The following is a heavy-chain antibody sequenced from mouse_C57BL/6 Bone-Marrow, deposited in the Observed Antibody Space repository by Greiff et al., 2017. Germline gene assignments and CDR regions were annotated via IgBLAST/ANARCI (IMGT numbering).Heavy chain of an antibody. CDR3: ARNYYYGSGYDWYFGV. CDR2: IWRGGST. D-gene: IGHD1-1*01. J-gene: IGHJ1*03. CDR1: GFSLTSYG. V-gene: IGHV2-2*01. Sequence: QVQLQQSGPGLVQPSQSLSITCTVSGFSLTSYGVHWVRQSPGKGLEWLGVIWRGGSTDYNAAFISRLSISKDNSKSQVFFKMNSLQADDTAIYYCARNYYYGSGYDWYFGVWGTGTTVTVSS.